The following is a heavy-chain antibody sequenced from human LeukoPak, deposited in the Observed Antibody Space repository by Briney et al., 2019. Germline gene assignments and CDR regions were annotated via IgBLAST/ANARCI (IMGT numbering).Heavy chain of an antibody. J-gene: IGHJ3*02. CDR1: GYTFTGYY. CDR3: ARVFRHSCSSTSCNGAFDI. Sequence: ASVKVSCKASGYTFTGYYMHWVLQAPGQGLEWMGWINPNSGGTNYAQKFQGRVTMTRDTSISTAYMELSRLRSDDTAVYYCARVFRHSCSSTSCNGAFDIWGQGTMVTVSS. D-gene: IGHD2-2*01. V-gene: IGHV1-2*02. CDR2: INPNSGGT.